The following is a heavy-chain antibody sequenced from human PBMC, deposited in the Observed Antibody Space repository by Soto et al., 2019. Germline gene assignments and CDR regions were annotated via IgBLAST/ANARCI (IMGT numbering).Heavy chain of an antibody. CDR3: ARGRITGTTGGWFDP. D-gene: IGHD1-7*01. CDR1: GGSFSGYY. Sequence: SETLSLTCAVYGGSFSGYYWSWIRQPPGKGLEWIGEINHSGSTNYNPSLKSRVTISVDTSKNQFSLKLSSVTAADTAVYYCARGRITGTTGGWFDPWGQGTLVTVS. V-gene: IGHV4-34*01. CDR2: INHSGST. J-gene: IGHJ5*02.